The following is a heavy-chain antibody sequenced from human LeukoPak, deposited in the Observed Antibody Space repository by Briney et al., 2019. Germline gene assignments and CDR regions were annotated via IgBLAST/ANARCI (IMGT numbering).Heavy chain of an antibody. Sequence: SVTVSCKASGYTFTSNYIHWVRQAPGQGLEWMGMIYPRDGSTSYAQKFQGRVTVTRDTSTSTVHMELSGLRSEDTAVYYCARDQEGFDYWGQGTLVTVSS. CDR3: ARDQEGFDY. CDR2: IYPRDGST. CDR1: GYTFTSNY. J-gene: IGHJ4*02. V-gene: IGHV1-46*01.